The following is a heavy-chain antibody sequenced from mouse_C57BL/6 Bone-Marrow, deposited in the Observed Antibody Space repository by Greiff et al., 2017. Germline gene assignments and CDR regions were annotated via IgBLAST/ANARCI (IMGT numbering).Heavy chain of an antibody. CDR2: IRNKANGYTT. CDR3: ARFSTVYGPYAMDY. Sequence: EVQRVESGGGLVQPGGSLSLSCAASGFTFTDYYMSWVRQPPGKALEWLGFIRNKANGYTTEYSASVKGRFTISRDNSQSILYLQMNALRAEDSATYYCARFSTVYGPYAMDYWGQGTSVTVSS. CDR1: GFTFTDYY. V-gene: IGHV7-3*01. D-gene: IGHD1-1*01. J-gene: IGHJ4*01.